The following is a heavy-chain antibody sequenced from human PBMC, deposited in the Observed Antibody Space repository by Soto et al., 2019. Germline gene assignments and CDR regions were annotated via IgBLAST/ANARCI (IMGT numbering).Heavy chain of an antibody. CDR3: ARRNTAGFLRYFDN. J-gene: IGHJ4*02. CDR1: GGTLTNFINYP. Sequence: QVQLVQSGAEVMQPGSSVKVSCKPSGGTLTNFINYPINWVRQSPGQGLEWMGGIVPNIGTVNYAQKFQGRVTMTADKSTGTVYMELSSLRSDDSARYYCARRNTAGFLRYFDNWGQGTLVTVSS. D-gene: IGHD6-19*01. CDR2: IVPNIGTV. V-gene: IGHV1-69*06.